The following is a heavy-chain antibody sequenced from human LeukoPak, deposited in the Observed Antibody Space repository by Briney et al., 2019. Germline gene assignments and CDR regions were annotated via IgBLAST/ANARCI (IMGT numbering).Heavy chain of an antibody. V-gene: IGHV1-8*02. CDR3: ARGLMVRGLTNNWFDP. Sequence: ASVKVSCKTSGYTFTNYDINWVRQATGQGLEWMGWMNPNSGNTGYAQKFQGRVTMTRNTSITTAYMELSSLRSEDTAVYYCARGLMVRGLTNNWFDPWGQGTLVTVSS. CDR1: GYTFTNYD. CDR2: MNPNSGNT. J-gene: IGHJ5*02. D-gene: IGHD3-10*01.